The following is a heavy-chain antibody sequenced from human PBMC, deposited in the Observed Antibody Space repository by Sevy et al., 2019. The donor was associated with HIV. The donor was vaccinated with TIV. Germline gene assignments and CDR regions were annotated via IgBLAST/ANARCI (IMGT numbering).Heavy chain of an antibody. V-gene: IGHV3-21*01. CDR1: GFTFSSYS. CDR2: ISSSSSYI. CDR3: ATAVMATIDRGRDY. Sequence: GGSLRLSCAASGFTFSSYSMNWVRQAPGKGLEWVSSISSSSSYIYYADSVKGRFTISRDNAKNSLYLQMNSLRAEDTAVYYSATAVMATIDRGRDYWGQGTLVTVSS. D-gene: IGHD5-12*01. J-gene: IGHJ4*02.